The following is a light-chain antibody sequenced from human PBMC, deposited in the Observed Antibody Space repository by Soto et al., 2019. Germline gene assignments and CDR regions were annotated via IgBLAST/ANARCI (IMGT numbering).Light chain of an antibody. CDR2: GAS. CDR1: QSVRDN. CDR3: QQHNDWPPST. Sequence: ETLLTQSPATLSVSPGERATLSCRASQSVRDNLAWYQQKPGQAPRLLIYGASTRAPGIPDRCSGSGFGTEFSLTISSLQSEDFAVYYCQQHNDWPPSTFGQVTKLEIK. J-gene: IGKJ2*01. V-gene: IGKV3-15*01.